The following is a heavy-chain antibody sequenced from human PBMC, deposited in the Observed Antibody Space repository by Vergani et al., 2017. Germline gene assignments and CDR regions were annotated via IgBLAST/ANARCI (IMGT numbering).Heavy chain of an antibody. Sequence: QVQLVQSGAEVKKPGASVKVSCKASGYTFTGYYMHWVRQAPGQGLEWMGWINPNSGGTNYAQKFQGRVTMTRVTSISPSYMELSRLRSDDTAVYYCASLTSVAGTYWFDPWGQGTLVTVSS. J-gene: IGHJ5*02. D-gene: IGHD6-19*01. CDR1: GYTFTGYY. CDR2: INPNSGGT. V-gene: IGHV1-2*02. CDR3: ASLTSVAGTYWFDP.